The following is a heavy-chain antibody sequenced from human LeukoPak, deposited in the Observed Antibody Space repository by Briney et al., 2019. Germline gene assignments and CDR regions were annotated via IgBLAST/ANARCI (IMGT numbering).Heavy chain of an antibody. J-gene: IGHJ4*02. Sequence: PGGSLRLSCAASGFTFSNYWMHWVRQAPGKGLVWVSHINSDGRSTSYADSVKGRFTISRDNAKNTLYLQMNSLRAEDTAVYYCARGRDILTVGYWGQGTLVTVSS. V-gene: IGHV3-74*01. CDR2: INSDGRST. CDR1: GFTFSNYW. CDR3: ARGRDILTVGY. D-gene: IGHD3-9*01.